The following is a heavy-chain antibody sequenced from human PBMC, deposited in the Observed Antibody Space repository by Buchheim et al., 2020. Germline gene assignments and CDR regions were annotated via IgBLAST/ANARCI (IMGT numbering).Heavy chain of an antibody. Sequence: QVQLVQSGSELKKPGASVKVSCKASGYTFTNYAMNWVRQAPGQGLEWMGWINTNTGNPTYAQGFTGRFVSSLATPVSTAYLQISSLKAEDTAVYYCARASYGSGSSPGVGEYFQHWGQGTL. V-gene: IGHV7-4-1*02. CDR3: ARASYGSGSSPGVGEYFQH. D-gene: IGHD3-10*01. J-gene: IGHJ1*01. CDR1: GYTFTNYA. CDR2: INTNTGNP.